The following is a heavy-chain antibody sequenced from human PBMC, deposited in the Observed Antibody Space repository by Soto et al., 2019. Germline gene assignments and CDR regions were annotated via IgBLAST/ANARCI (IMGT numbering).Heavy chain of an antibody. V-gene: IGHV4-34*01. CDR3: ARVTRFPDALDI. Sequence: QVHLQQWGAGLLKPSETLSLTCGVYGGSFGTSYWAWIRKSPEKGLEWIGEINHNGDSNYNPSLKIRFTISLDISENPFSLKLTPVAAADTAVYYCARVTRFPDALDIWGQGTPVIVSS. CDR2: INHNGDS. CDR1: GGSFGTSY. J-gene: IGHJ3*02.